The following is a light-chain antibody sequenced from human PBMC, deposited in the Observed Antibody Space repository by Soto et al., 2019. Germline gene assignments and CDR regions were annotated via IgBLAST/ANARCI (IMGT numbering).Light chain of an antibody. CDR3: SSYTTTSALV. J-gene: IGLJ2*01. CDR2: EVS. V-gene: IGLV2-14*01. CDR1: SSDVGGYDY. Sequence: QSVLTQPASVXXSPGQSITISCTGTSSDVGGYDYVSWYQHHPGKVPKLIIYEVSKRPSGVSHRFSGSKSGNTASLTISGLQTEDEADYYCSSYTTTSALVFGGGTKVTVL.